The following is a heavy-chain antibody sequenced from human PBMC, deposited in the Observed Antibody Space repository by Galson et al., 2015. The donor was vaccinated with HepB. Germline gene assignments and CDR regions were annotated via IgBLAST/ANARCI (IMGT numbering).Heavy chain of an antibody. D-gene: IGHD4-17*01. CDR2: IKQDGSEK. Sequence: SLRLSCAASGFTFSSYGMHWVRQAPGKGLEWVANIKQDGSEKYYVDSVKGRFTISRDNAKNSLYLQMNSLRAEDTAVYYCAKDGDSTAAGYFDLWGRGTLVTVSS. V-gene: IGHV3-7*01. J-gene: IGHJ2*01. CDR3: AKDGDSTAAGYFDL. CDR1: GFTFSSYG.